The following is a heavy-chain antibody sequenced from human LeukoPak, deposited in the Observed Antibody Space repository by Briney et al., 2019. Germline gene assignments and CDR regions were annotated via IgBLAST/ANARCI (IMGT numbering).Heavy chain of an antibody. V-gene: IGHV6-1*01. CDR1: GDSVSSNSAA. Sequence: SQTLSLTCAISGDSVSSNSAAWNWIRRSPSRGLEWLGRTYYRSKWYNDYAISVKSRITINPDTSKNQVSLQLNSVTPEDTAVYYCARDVPYCSGDSCYSRWFDPWGQGTLVTVSS. J-gene: IGHJ5*02. CDR3: ARDVPYCSGDSCYSRWFDP. D-gene: IGHD2-15*01. CDR2: TYYRSKWYN.